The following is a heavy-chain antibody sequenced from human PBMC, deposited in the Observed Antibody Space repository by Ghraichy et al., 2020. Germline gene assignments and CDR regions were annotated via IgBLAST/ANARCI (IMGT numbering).Heavy chain of an antibody. D-gene: IGHD3-22*01. V-gene: IGHV4-59*01. Sequence: ESLNISCTVSGGSISSYYWSWIRQPPGKGLEWIGYIYYSGSTNYNPSLKSRVTISVDTSKNQFSLKLSSVTAADTAVYYCARDYYYDSSGYYRRWNAFDIWGQGTMVTVSS. CDR3: ARDYYYDSSGYYRRWNAFDI. CDR2: IYYSGST. CDR1: GGSISSYY. J-gene: IGHJ3*02.